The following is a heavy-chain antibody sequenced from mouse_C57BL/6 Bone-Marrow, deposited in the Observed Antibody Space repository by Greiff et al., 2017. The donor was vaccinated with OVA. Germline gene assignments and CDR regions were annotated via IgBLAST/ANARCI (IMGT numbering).Heavy chain of an antibody. D-gene: IGHD2-4*01. V-gene: IGHV1-62-2*01. CDR3: ARHERGAYYDCDGGFAY. J-gene: IGHJ3*01. CDR1: GYTFTEYT. CDR2: FYPGSGSI. Sequence: QVQLQQSGAELVKPGASVKLSCKASGYTFTEYTIHWVKQRSGQGLEWIGWFYPGSGSIKYNEKFKDKASLTADKSSSTVYMELSRLTSEDSAVYFCARHERGAYYDCDGGFAYWGQGTLVTVSA.